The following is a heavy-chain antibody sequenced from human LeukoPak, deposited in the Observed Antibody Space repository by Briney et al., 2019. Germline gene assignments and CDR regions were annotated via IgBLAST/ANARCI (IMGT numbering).Heavy chain of an antibody. V-gene: IGHV4-4*02. Sequence: SGTLSLTCAVSGGSISSSNWWSWVRQPPGKGLEWIGEINHSGSTNYNPSLKSRVTISVDTSKNQFSLRLSSVTAADTAVYYCARDRRIVVVVAATLLRGNWFDPWGQGTLVTVSS. J-gene: IGHJ5*02. D-gene: IGHD2-15*01. CDR2: INHSGST. CDR3: ARDRRIVVVVAATLLRGNWFDP. CDR1: GGSISSSNW.